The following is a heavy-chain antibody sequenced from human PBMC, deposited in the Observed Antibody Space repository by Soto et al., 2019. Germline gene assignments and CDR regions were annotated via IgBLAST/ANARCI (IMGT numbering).Heavy chain of an antibody. CDR1: GFTFSSYA. V-gene: IGHV3-23*01. CDR3: ARAKEGVYYGSGSYDGMDV. CDR2: ISGSGGST. Sequence: EVQLLESGGGLVQPGGSLRLSCAASGFTFSSYAMSWVRQAPGKGLEWVSAISGSGGSTYYADSVKGRFTISRDNAKNSLYLQMNSLRAEDTAVYYCARAKEGVYYGSGSYDGMDVWGQGTTVTVSS. D-gene: IGHD3-10*01. J-gene: IGHJ6*02.